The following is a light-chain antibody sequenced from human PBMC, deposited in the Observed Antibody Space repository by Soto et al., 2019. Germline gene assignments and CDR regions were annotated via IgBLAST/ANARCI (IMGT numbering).Light chain of an antibody. J-gene: IGKJ1*01. CDR1: QSVSSRS. V-gene: IGKV3D-20*02. Sequence: EIVLTQSPGTLSLSPGERATLSCRASQSVSSRSLAWYQQKPGQAPRLLIYGASSRATGIPDRFSGSGSGTDFTLTISNLEPEDFAVYYCQQHSHWPPWTFGQGTKVDIK. CDR2: GAS. CDR3: QQHSHWPPWT.